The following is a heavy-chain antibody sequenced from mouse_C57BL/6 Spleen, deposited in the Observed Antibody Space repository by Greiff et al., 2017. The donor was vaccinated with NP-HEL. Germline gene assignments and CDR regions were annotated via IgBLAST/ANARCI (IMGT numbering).Heavy chain of an antibody. D-gene: IGHD1-1*01. J-gene: IGHJ1*03. Sequence: QVQLQQSGAELARPGASVKLSCKASGYTFTSYGISWVKQRTGQGLEWIGEIYPRSGNTYYNEKFKGKATLTADKSSSTAYMELRSLTSEDSAVYFCASSPMTTVVATPYFDVWGTGTTVTVSS. CDR2: IYPRSGNT. CDR1: GYTFTSYG. V-gene: IGHV1-81*01. CDR3: ASSPMTTVVATPYFDV.